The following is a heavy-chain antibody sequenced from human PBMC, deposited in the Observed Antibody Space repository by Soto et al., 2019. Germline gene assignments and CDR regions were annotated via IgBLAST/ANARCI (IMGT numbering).Heavy chain of an antibody. CDR2: ISAYNGNT. CDR1: GYTFTSYG. J-gene: IGHJ6*02. D-gene: IGHD4-17*01. V-gene: IGHV1-18*04. CDR3: ARAIGDYGDPGGYYYYGMDV. Sequence: QVQLVQSGAEVKKPGASVKVSCKASGYTFTSYGISWVRQAPGQGLEWMGWISAYNGNTNYAQKLQGRVTRTTDTSTSTAYMELRSLRSDDTAVYYCARAIGDYGDPGGYYYYGMDVWGQGTTVTVSS.